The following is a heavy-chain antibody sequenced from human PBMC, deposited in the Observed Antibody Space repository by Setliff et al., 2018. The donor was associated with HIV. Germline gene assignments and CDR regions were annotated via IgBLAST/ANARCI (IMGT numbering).Heavy chain of an antibody. Sequence: PSETLSLTCTVSGGSISSSGPGYYWGWVRQAPGGGLEWIVSVYYSGSTYYNPSLKSRVTISLDTSKNQLSLRLTSMTAADTAVYYCARSQTDTIFGVVIFDYWGQGKMVTVSS. J-gene: IGHJ4*02. V-gene: IGHV4-39*01. CDR1: GGSISSSGPGYY. D-gene: IGHD3-3*01. CDR3: ARSQTDTIFGVVIFDY. CDR2: VYYSGST.